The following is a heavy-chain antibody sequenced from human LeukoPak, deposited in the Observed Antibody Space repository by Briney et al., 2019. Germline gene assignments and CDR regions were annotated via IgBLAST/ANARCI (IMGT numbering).Heavy chain of an antibody. D-gene: IGHD6-19*01. J-gene: IGHJ4*02. V-gene: IGHV4-59*12. Sequence: PSETLSLTCSVSLGSIDIYYYSWIRQSPGKGLEWIGYIYNTGAIKYNPSLKSRVTISEDTSKNQLSLTLTSVTAADTAVYYCARGGAVAGEFADWGQGTLVIVSS. CDR3: ARGGAVAGEFAD. CDR1: LGSIDIYY. CDR2: IYNTGAI.